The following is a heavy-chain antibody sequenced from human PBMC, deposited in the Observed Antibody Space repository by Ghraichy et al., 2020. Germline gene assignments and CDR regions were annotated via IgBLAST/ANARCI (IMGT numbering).Heavy chain of an antibody. V-gene: IGHV4-34*01. CDR1: GGSFSGYY. D-gene: IGHD6-13*01. CDR3: AVGSGWFWYRAFDI. Sequence: SETLSLTCAVYGGSFSGYYWSWIRQPPGKGLEWIGEINHSGSTNYNPSLKSRVTISVDTSKNQFSLKLSSVTAADTAVYYCAVGSGWFWYRAFDIWGQGTMVTVSS. J-gene: IGHJ3*02. CDR2: INHSGST.